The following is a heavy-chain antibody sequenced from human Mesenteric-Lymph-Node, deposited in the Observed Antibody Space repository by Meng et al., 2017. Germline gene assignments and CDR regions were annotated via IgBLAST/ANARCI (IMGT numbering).Heavy chain of an antibody. CDR2: IGTAGDT. Sequence: GGSLRLSCAASGFTFSSYDMHWVRQATGKGLEWVSAIGTAGDTYYPGSVKGRFTISRENAKNSLYLQMNSLRAEDTAVYYCAKAFPNYYDTSGYYFAGDGFDIWGQGTMVTVSS. CDR3: AKAFPNYYDTSGYYFAGDGFDI. V-gene: IGHV3-13*01. J-gene: IGHJ3*02. CDR1: GFTFSSYD. D-gene: IGHD3-22*01.